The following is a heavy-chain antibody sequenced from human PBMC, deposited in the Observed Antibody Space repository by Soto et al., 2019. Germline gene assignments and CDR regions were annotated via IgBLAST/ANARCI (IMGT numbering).Heavy chain of an antibody. CDR3: ARYFRGSGRYFFDH. D-gene: IGHD6-19*01. J-gene: IGHJ4*02. CDR2: INQDGSGT. V-gene: IGHV3-7*03. Sequence: GGSLRLSCIASEFTFISSFRGLVRQASGKGLEWVANINQDGSGTYYVDSVKGRFTISRDNAKNSLYLQMNSLRAEDTAVYYCARYFRGSGRYFFDHWGQGTLVTVSS. CDR1: EFTFISSF.